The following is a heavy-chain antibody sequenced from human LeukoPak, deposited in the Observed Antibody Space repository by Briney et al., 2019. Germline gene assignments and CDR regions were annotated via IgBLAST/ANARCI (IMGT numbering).Heavy chain of an antibody. CDR3: AKKSSGGGYFDWLLPLDY. CDR2: ISGSGGST. J-gene: IGHJ4*02. Sequence: GGSLRLSCAASGFTFSSYAMSWVRQAPGKGLEWVSAISGSGGSTYYADSVKGRFTISRDNSKNTLYLQMNSLRAEDTAVYYCAKKSSGGGYFDWLLPLDYWGQGTLVTVSS. CDR1: GFTFSSYA. D-gene: IGHD3-9*01. V-gene: IGHV3-23*01.